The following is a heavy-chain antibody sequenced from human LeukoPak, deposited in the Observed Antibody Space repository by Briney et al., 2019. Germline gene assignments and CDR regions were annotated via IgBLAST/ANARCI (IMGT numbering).Heavy chain of an antibody. V-gene: IGHV5-51*01. J-gene: IGHJ4*02. CDR1: GYYFTCYW. D-gene: IGHD3-22*01. CDR2: IYPGDSDT. CDR3: ARRGYDSSAPPDY. Sequence: PGESLKTSCKCSGYYFTCYWIGWVRPMPRKGLEWMGFIYPGDSDTRYSPSFPSHATISADNSISTAYLQWSSLKASDTAMYYCARRGYDSSAPPDYWGQGTLVTVSS.